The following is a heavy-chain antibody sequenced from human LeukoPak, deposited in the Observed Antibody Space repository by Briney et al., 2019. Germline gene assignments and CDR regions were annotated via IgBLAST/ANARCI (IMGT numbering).Heavy chain of an antibody. J-gene: IGHJ4*02. V-gene: IGHV3-53*04. CDR1: GFTVSSNY. CDR2: IYSGGST. CDR3: ARAWSTLHYDY. Sequence: GRSLRLSCAASGFTVSSNYMSWVRQAPGKGLEWVSVIYSGGSTYYADSVKGRFTISRHNSKNTLYLQMNSLRAEDTAVYYCARAWSTLHYDYWGQGTLVTVSS. D-gene: IGHD3-3*01.